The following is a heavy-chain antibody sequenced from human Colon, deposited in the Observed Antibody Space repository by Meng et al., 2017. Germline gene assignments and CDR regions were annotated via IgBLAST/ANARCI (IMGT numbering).Heavy chain of an antibody. CDR2: IKRKTDGGTT. V-gene: IGHV3-15*05. D-gene: IGHD6-19*01. Sequence: GSLRHSCAASGFTFSDTWMSWVRQAPGKGLEWVGRIKRKTDGGTTDYVAPVKGRFTISRDDSKTTLYLQMNSLKIEDTAVYYCTAVGSSGDFRYWGQGTLVTVSS. CDR3: TAVGSSGDFRY. CDR1: GFTFSDTW. J-gene: IGHJ4*02.